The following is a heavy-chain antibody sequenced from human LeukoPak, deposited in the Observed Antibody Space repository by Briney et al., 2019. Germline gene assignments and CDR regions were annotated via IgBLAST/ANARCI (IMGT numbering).Heavy chain of an antibody. CDR1: GFTFSSYA. D-gene: IGHD3-22*01. Sequence: GGSLRLSCAASGFTFSSYAMSWVRQAPGKGLEWVSAISGSGGSTYYADSVKGRFTISRDNSKNTLYLQMNSLRAEDTAVYYCAKDDTYYYDSSGYLGWGQGTLVTVSS. CDR3: AKDDTYYYDSSGYLG. V-gene: IGHV3-23*01. CDR2: ISGSGGST. J-gene: IGHJ4*02.